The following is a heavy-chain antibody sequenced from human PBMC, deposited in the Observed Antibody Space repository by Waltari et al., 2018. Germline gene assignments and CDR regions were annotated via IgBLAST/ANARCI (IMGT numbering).Heavy chain of an antibody. D-gene: IGHD6-13*01. CDR1: GFTFTSHW. V-gene: IGHV3-74*03. CDR2: MNRDGGNA. CDR3: AGGPQSGASSAWYGWFDP. J-gene: IGHJ5*02. Sequence: EVQLVESGGNLVQPGGSLRLSCAASGFTFTSHWMHWVRQAPGKGLVGVTRMNRDGGNAKYADSGKGRFTISGDNARSTLWREMNSLRAGETAVDFGAGGPQSGASSAWYGWFDPWGKGTLVTVSS.